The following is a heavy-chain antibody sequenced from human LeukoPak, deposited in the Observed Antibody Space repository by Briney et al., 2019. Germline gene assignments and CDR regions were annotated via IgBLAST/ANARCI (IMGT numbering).Heavy chain of an antibody. CDR2: IIPIFGTA. Sequence: SVKVSCKASGGTFSSYAISWVRQAPGQGLEWMGGIIPIFGTANYAQKLQGRVTMTTDTSTSTAYMELRSLRSDDTAVYYCARVFYYGSGSYSTYDAFDIWAKGQWSPSLQ. J-gene: IGHJ3*02. CDR1: GGTFSSYA. CDR3: ARVFYYGSGSYSTYDAFDI. D-gene: IGHD3-10*01. V-gene: IGHV1-69*05.